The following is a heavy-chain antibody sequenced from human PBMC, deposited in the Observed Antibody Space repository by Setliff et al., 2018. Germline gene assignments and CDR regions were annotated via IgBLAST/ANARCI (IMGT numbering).Heavy chain of an antibody. CDR2: IYYRGDT. CDR1: GASLSSGTYY. CDR3: ARTGTYRYFDY. Sequence: PSETLSLTCTVSGASLSSGTYYWGWIHQPPGKGLEWIGRIYYRGDTYYNASLKGRLTISVDTAQNQFSLRLTSVTAADTAVYYRARTGTYRYFDYWGQGALVTVSS. V-gene: IGHV4-39*01. D-gene: IGHD1-1*01. J-gene: IGHJ4*02.